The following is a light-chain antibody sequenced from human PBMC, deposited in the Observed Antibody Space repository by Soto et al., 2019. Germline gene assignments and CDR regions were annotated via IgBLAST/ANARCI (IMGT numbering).Light chain of an antibody. CDR2: GAS. CDR3: QQYNKWPWT. CDR1: QSVSSN. Sequence: EIVMTQSPATLSVSSGERATLSCRASQSVSSNLAWYQQKPGQAPRLLIYGASPRATGIPARFSGSGSGTVFTLTISSLRSEDFGVYYCQQYNKWPWTFGQGTKVDIK. V-gene: IGKV3-15*01. J-gene: IGKJ1*01.